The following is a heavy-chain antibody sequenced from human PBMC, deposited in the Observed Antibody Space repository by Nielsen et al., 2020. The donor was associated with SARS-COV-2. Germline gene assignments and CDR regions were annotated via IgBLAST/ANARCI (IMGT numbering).Heavy chain of an antibody. V-gene: IGHV4-31*03. J-gene: IGHJ4*02. CDR3: ARGYAPTNYYDF. CDR1: GDPMTSSGYY. CDR2: IFFTGST. D-gene: IGHD2-15*01. Sequence: SATLSLTCTVSGDPMTSSGYYWGWIRQHPGKGLEWIGNIFFTGSTYYKPSLKSRVTLSVDTSDFQFSLRLTSVTAADTAVYFCARGYAPTNYYDFWGQGTLVTVSS.